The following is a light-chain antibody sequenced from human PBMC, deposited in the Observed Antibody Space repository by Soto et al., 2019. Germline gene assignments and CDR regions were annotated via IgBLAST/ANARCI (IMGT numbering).Light chain of an antibody. Sequence: IVMTQSPDTLAVSPGETVTLSCRASQSLSDNLAWYQQKAGQPPRLLIFRASTRASGIPARFSGGGSGTEFTLTISRLEPEDFAVYYCQQYGSSPRTFGQGTKVDIK. CDR3: QQYGSSPRT. CDR1: QSLSDN. J-gene: IGKJ1*01. CDR2: RAS. V-gene: IGKV3-15*01.